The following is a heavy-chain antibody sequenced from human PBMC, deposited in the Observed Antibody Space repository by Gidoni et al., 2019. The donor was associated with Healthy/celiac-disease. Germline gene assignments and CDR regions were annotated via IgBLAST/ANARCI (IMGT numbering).Heavy chain of an antibody. CDR2: ISGSGGST. Sequence: EVQLLESGGGLVQPGGSLRLSCAASGFTFSSYAMSWVRQAPGKGLEWVSAISGSGGSTYYADSVKGRFTISRDNSKNTLCLQMNSLRAEDTAVYYCAKDLGDYDFWSGYYRGDWFDPWGQGTLVTVSS. V-gene: IGHV3-23*01. J-gene: IGHJ5*02. D-gene: IGHD3-3*01. CDR3: AKDLGDYDFWSGYYRGDWFDP. CDR1: GFTFSSYA.